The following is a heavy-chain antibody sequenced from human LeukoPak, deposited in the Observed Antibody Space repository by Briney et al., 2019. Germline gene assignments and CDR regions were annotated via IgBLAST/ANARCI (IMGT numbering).Heavy chain of an antibody. CDR2: IYYSGST. CDR1: GGPISSYY. Sequence: SETLSLTCTVSGGPISSYYWSWIRQPPGKGLERIGYIYYSGSTTYNPSLKSRVTISVDTSKNQSSLKLSSVTAADTAVYYCARVARDGYTRHFDYWGQGTLVTVSS. J-gene: IGHJ4*02. CDR3: ARVARDGYTRHFDY. V-gene: IGHV4-59*01. D-gene: IGHD5-24*01.